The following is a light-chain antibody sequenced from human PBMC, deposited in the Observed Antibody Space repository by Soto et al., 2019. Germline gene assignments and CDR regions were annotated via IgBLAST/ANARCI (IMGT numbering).Light chain of an antibody. Sequence: QSALTQPASVSGPPGQSITISCTGTSSDVGAYNYVSWYQQYPGKAPRLIIYHVSNLPSGVSDRFSGSKSGSSASLTISGLQAEDEADYYCSSYTSTSTYVFGPGTKVTVL. V-gene: IGLV2-14*01. CDR1: SSDVGAYNY. J-gene: IGLJ1*01. CDR2: HVS. CDR3: SSYTSTSTYV.